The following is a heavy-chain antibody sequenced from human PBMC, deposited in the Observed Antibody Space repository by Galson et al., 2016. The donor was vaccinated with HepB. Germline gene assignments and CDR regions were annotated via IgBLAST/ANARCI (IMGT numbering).Heavy chain of an antibody. CDR3: ARGSYYYDSSGPPDFDY. J-gene: IGHJ4*02. CDR1: GGSISSYY. D-gene: IGHD3-22*01. CDR2: IYYSGST. Sequence: SETLSLTCTVSGGSISSYYWSWIRQPPGKGLEWIGYIYYSGSTNYNPSLKSRVTISVDTSKNQFSLKLSSVTAADTAVYYCARGSYYYDSSGPPDFDYWGQGTLVTVSS. V-gene: IGHV4-59*01.